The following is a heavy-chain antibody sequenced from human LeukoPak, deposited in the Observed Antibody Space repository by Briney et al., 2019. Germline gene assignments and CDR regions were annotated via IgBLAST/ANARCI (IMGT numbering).Heavy chain of an antibody. CDR1: GITFSSYG. CDR2: IKQDGSEK. V-gene: IGHV3-7*03. D-gene: IGHD5-12*01. Sequence: PGGSLRLSCAASGITFSSYGMHWVRQAPGKGLEWVANIKQDGSEKYYVDSVKGRFTISRDNAKNSLYLQMNSLRAEDTAVYHCARGGGGYVGFDYWGQGTLVTVSS. CDR3: ARGGGGYVGFDY. J-gene: IGHJ4*02.